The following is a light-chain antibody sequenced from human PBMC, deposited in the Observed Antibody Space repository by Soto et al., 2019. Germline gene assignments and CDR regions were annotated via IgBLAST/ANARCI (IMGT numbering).Light chain of an antibody. V-gene: IGKV1-39*01. CDR3: QQSHSTPLT. Sequence: DIKLTQSPSSLSSYVGDRVTITCRASLRSSRYLTWYQQKPGKAHKLLIYGASTLQSGVPSRFSGSGSGTDVTLTITNLQHEDFATYDCQQSHSTPLTFRGGTKLEI. J-gene: IGKJ4*01. CDR1: LRSSRY. CDR2: GAS.